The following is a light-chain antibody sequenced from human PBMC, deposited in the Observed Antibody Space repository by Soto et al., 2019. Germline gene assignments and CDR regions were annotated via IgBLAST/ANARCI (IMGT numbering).Light chain of an antibody. V-gene: IGKV3-11*01. J-gene: IGKJ2*02. CDR1: QSISNS. Sequence: EVVLTQSPATLSFSPGERATLSCRASQSISNSLAWYQQKPGQAPRLLIYEASNRATGIPARFSGTGSGTDFTLTISSLEPEDFAVYYCQQRYNWPPCTFGQGTKVDIK. CDR2: EAS. CDR3: QQRYNWPPCT.